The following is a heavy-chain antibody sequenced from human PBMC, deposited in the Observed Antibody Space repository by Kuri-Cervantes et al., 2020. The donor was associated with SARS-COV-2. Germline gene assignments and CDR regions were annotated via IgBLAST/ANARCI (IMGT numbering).Heavy chain of an antibody. CDR2: IYGGGST. CDR3: ARDFKQSRGSQ. Sequence: GESLKISCTASGFTVSSNYLSWVRQTPGKGLEWVSVIYGGGSTSYADSVRGRFTISRDNPKNTVYLQMNSLRDDDTAVYYCARDFKQSRGSQWGQGTLVTVSS. CDR1: GFTVSSNY. D-gene: IGHD1-26*01. V-gene: IGHV3-66*01. J-gene: IGHJ4*02.